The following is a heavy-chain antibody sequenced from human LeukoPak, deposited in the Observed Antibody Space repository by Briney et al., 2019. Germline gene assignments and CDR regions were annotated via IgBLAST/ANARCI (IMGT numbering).Heavy chain of an antibody. Sequence: PGGSLRLSCAASGFTFSSSEMNWVRQAPGKGLEWVSYISSSGSSIYYADSVKGRFTISRDNAKNSLYLQMDSLRAEDTAVYYCARKYCSSTSCLFDCWGQGTLVTVSS. D-gene: IGHD2-2*01. V-gene: IGHV3-48*03. CDR1: GFTFSSSE. J-gene: IGHJ4*02. CDR2: ISSSGSSI. CDR3: ARKYCSSTSCLFDC.